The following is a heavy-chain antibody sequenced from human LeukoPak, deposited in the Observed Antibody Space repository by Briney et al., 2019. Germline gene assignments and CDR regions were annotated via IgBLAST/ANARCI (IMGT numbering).Heavy chain of an antibody. V-gene: IGHV1-46*01. CDR1: GGTFSSYA. Sequence: GSSVKVSCKASGGTFSSYAISWVRQAPGQGLEWMGIINPSGGSTSYAQKFQGRVTMTRDMSTSTVYMELSSLRSEDTAVYYCARARDGYSQFDYWGQGTLVTVSS. CDR2: INPSGGST. D-gene: IGHD5-24*01. J-gene: IGHJ4*02. CDR3: ARARDGYSQFDY.